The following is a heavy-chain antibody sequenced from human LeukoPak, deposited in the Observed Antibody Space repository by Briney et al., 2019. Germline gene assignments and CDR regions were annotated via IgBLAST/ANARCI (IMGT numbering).Heavy chain of an antibody. CDR3: LTVRKYLRVGWNSNFAY. Sequence: PGGSLRLSCAASGLTFTNAWMTWVRQAPGKGLEWVGRIKSKTDGGTTDYAAPVKGRFTISRDDSKNALYLQMNSLKIEDTAVYYCLTVRKYLRVGWNSNFAYWGQGTLVTVSS. CDR2: IKSKTDGGTT. D-gene: IGHD1-7*01. V-gene: IGHV3-15*01. CDR1: GLTFTNAW. J-gene: IGHJ4*02.